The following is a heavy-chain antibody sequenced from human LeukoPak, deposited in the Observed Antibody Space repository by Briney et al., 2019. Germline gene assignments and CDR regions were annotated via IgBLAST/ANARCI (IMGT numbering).Heavy chain of an antibody. CDR3: AKDSPRTGYKSGWPFDY. V-gene: IGHV3-33*06. CDR1: GFTFSTYG. J-gene: IGHJ4*02. Sequence: GTSLRLSCAASGFTFSTYGMNWVRQAPGKGLEWVAVIWYDGNKKYYADSVKGRFTISRDNSKNTLYLQMNSLRAEDTAVYYCAKDSPRTGYKSGWPFDYWDPGTLVTVSS. CDR2: IWYDGNKK. D-gene: IGHD6-19*01.